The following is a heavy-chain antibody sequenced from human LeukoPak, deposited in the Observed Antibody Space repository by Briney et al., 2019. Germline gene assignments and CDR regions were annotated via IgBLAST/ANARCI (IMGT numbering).Heavy chain of an antibody. D-gene: IGHD5-18*01. J-gene: IGHJ4*02. CDR2: ISGNGDST. V-gene: IGHV3-23*01. CDR1: GFTFSRYA. CDR3: AKDTAMVTPYYFDF. Sequence: PGGSLRLSCTASGFTFSRYAMTWVRQAPGKGLEWVSTISGNGDSTHYADSVKGRFTISRDHSKNALYVQMNSLRAEDTAIYYCAKDTAMVTPYYFDFWGQGTLVTVSS.